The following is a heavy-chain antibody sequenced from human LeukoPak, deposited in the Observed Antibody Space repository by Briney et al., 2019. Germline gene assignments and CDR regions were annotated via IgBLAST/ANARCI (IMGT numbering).Heavy chain of an antibody. V-gene: IGHV3-23*01. CDR3: AKTTAGYSSGRYPGWPVDY. J-gene: IGHJ4*02. CDR2: ISGSGGST. CDR1: GFTFGSYA. Sequence: GGSLRLSCAASGFTFGSYAMYWVRQAPGKGLEWVSGISGSGGSTFYADSVKGRFTISRDSSENTVYLQMNSLRADDTAVYYCAKTTAGYSSGRYPGWPVDYWGQGTLVTVSS. D-gene: IGHD6-19*01.